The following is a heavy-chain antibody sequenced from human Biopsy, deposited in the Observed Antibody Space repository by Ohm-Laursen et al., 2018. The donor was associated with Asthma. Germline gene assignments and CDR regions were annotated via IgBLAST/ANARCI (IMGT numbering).Heavy chain of an antibody. Sequence: VASVKVSCKTSGYTFNSAGITWVRQAPGQGLEWMGWISVYNGNTKFAQKLQDRVTMITDTSTSTAYMELRSLRSDDTAVYFCARAVDYSHYYGIDVWGQGPTVTVS. J-gene: IGHJ6*02. CDR3: ARAVDYSHYYGIDV. D-gene: IGHD3-10*01. CDR1: GYTFNSAG. V-gene: IGHV1-18*01. CDR2: ISVYNGNT.